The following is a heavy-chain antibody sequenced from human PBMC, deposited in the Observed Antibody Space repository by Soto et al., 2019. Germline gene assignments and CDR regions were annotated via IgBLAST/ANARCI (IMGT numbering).Heavy chain of an antibody. CDR1: GFTFSSYG. J-gene: IGHJ4*02. CDR3: AKSGHVVVPAAIGYFDY. CDR2: ISYDGSNK. V-gene: IGHV3-30*18. D-gene: IGHD2-2*02. Sequence: GGSLRLSCAASGFTFSSYGMHWVRQAPGKGLEWVAVISYDGSNKYYADSVKGRFTISRDNSKNTLYLQMNSLRAEDTAVYYCAKSGHVVVPAAIGYFDYWGQGTLVTVSS.